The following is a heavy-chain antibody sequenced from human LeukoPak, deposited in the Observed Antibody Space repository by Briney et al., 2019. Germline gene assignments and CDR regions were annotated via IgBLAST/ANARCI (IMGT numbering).Heavy chain of an antibody. CDR3: ARGTPTFSPPFDP. Sequence: SETLPLTCAVSGGSISSGGYSWSWIRQPPGKGLEWIGYIYHSGSTYYNPSLKSRVTISVDGSKNQFSLKLSSVTAADTAVYYCARGTPTFSPPFDPWGQGTLVTVSS. CDR2: IYHSGST. D-gene: IGHD3-16*01. V-gene: IGHV4-30-2*01. CDR1: GGSISSGGYS. J-gene: IGHJ5*02.